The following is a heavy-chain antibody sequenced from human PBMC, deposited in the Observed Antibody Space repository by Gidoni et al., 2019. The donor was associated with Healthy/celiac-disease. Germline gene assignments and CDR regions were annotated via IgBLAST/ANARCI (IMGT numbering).Heavy chain of an antibody. J-gene: IGHJ3*02. V-gene: IGHV3-48*02. CDR2: ISSSSSTI. CDR1: GFPFSSYS. Sequence: EVQLVESGGGLVQPGGSLRLSCAASGFPFSSYSMNWVRQAPGKGLEWVSYISSSSSTIYYADAVKGRFTISRDNAKNSLYLQMNSLRDEDTAVYYCARGIGIVVVRNAFDIWGQGTMVTVSS. D-gene: IGHD2-2*01. CDR3: ARGIGIVVVRNAFDI.